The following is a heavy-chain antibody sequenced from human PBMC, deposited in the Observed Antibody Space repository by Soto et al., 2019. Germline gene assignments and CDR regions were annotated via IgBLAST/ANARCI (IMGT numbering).Heavy chain of an antibody. D-gene: IGHD2-2*01. CDR2: IIPISDTT. CDR1: GGTFSSYA. J-gene: IGHJ6*02. CDR3: ARSQGSSTSLEIYYYYYYGMDV. Sequence: QVQLVQSGAEVKKPGSSVKVSCKASGGTFSSYAISWVRQAPGQGLEWVGGIIPISDTTNYAQKFQGRVTITADESTSTVYMELSSLRSEDTAVYYCARSQGSSTSLEIYYYYYYGMDVWGQGTTVTVSS. V-gene: IGHV1-69*01.